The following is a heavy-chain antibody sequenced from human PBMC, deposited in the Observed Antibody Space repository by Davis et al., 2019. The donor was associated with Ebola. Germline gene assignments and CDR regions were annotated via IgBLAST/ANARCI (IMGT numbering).Heavy chain of an antibody. V-gene: IGHV1-18*04. J-gene: IGHJ4*02. CDR2: INPHNGNT. D-gene: IGHD1-1*01. CDR3: ARAQFPTTSDH. CDR1: GYTFTNYG. Sequence: AASVKVSCKASGYTFTNYGITWVRQAPGQGLVWMGWINPHNGNTNYAQNVQGRVTMTTDTSTSTAYMEVGSLRSDDTAVYYCARAQFPTTSDHWGQGTLVTVSS.